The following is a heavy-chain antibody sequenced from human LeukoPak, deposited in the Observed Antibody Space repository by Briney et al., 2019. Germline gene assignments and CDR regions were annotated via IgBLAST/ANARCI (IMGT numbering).Heavy chain of an antibody. V-gene: IGHV3-53*01. CDR1: GFTVSSDY. CDR2: IYSGGST. J-gene: IGHJ4*02. Sequence: PWRSLRLSCAASGFTVSSDYMSWVRQAPGKGLEWVSVIYSGGSTYYADSVKGRFTISRDNSKNTLYLQMNSLRAEDTAVYYCARSILTGYYLVPPFDYWGQGTLVTVSS. D-gene: IGHD3-9*01. CDR3: ARSILTGYYLVPPFDY.